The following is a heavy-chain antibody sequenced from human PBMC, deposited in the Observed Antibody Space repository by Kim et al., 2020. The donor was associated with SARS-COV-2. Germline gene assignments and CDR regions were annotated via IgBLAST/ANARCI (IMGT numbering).Heavy chain of an antibody. CDR2: IDPSDSYT. CDR1: GYSFTSYW. J-gene: IGHJ6*02. CDR3: MVRGPPYYGMDV. V-gene: IGHV5-10-1*01. Sequence: GESLKISCKGSGYSFTSYWISWVRQMPGKGLEWMGRIDPSDSYTNYSPSFQGHVTISADKSISTAYLQWSSLKASDTAMYYCMVRGPPYYGMDVWGQGTTVTVSS. D-gene: IGHD3-10*01.